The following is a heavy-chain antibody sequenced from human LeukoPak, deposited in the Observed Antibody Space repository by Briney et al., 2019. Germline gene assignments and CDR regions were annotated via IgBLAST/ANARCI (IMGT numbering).Heavy chain of an antibody. Sequence: GGSLRLSCAASGFTFSSYGMHWVRQAPGKGLESVAVISYNGRNKYYADSVKGRFTMSRDNSKNTLYLQMNSLRAEDTAVYYCARGGRGRPVEDDGAFHIWGQGTMVTVSS. CDR2: ISYNGRNK. CDR1: GFTFSSYG. CDR3: ARGGRGRPVEDDGAFHI. D-gene: IGHD3-16*01. J-gene: IGHJ3*02. V-gene: IGHV3-30*03.